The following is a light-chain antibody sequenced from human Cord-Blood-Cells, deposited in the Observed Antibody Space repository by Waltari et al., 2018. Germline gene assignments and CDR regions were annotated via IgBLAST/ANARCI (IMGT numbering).Light chain of an antibody. CDR2: DVS. V-gene: IGLV2-14*01. Sequence: QSALTQPASVSGSPGLSLAIPCPGPSSDVGGYNYAAWYQQHPGKAPKLMIYDVSKRPSGVSNRFSGSKSGNTASLTISGLQAEDEADYYCSSYTSSSTYVFGTGTKVTVL. J-gene: IGLJ1*01. CDR3: SSYTSSSTYV. CDR1: SSDVGGYNY.